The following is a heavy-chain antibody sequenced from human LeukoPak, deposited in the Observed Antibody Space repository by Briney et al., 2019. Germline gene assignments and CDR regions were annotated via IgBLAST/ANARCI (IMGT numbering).Heavy chain of an antibody. CDR1: GGTFSSYA. V-gene: IGHV1-69*01. D-gene: IGHD3-10*01. CDR3: ARDGRGENWFDP. Sequence: SVKVSCKASGGTFSSYAISWVRQAPGQGLEWMGGIIPIFGTANYAQKFQGRVTITADESTSTACMELSSLRSEDTAVYYCARDGRGENWFDPWGQGTLVTVSS. CDR2: IIPIFGTA. J-gene: IGHJ5*02.